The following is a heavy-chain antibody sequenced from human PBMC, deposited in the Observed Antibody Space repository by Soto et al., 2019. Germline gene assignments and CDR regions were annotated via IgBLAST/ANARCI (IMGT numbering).Heavy chain of an antibody. D-gene: IGHD4-17*01. CDR2: IIPIFGTA. J-gene: IGHJ4*02. CDR1: GGTFSSYA. CDR3: ARDYGDYNLYYFDY. V-gene: IGHV1-69*13. Sequence: SVKVSCKASGGTFSSYAISWVRQAPGQGLEWMGGIIPIFGTANYAQKFQGRVTITADESTSTACMELSSLRSEDTAVYYCARDYGDYNLYYFDYWGQGTLVTVSS.